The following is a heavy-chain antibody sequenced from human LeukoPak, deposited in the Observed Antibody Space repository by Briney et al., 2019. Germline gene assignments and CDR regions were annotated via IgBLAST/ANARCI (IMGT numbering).Heavy chain of an antibody. CDR3: ARGRGYYDSSGYYDFDY. D-gene: IGHD3-22*01. V-gene: IGHV4-34*01. J-gene: IGHJ4*02. CDR1: GVSFSGYY. Sequence: PSETLSLTCAVYGVSFSGYYWSWIRQPPGKGLEWIGEINHSGSTNYNPSLKSRVTISVDTSKNQFSLKLSSVTAADTAVYYCARGRGYYDSSGYYDFDYWGQGTLVTVSS. CDR2: INHSGST.